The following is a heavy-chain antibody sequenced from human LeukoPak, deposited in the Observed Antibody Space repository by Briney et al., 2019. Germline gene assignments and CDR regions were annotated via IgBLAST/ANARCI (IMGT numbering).Heavy chain of an antibody. CDR3: VRDFTTKSHYDNPFDY. J-gene: IGHJ4*02. V-gene: IGHV1-8*01. CDR2: MNPNSGNT. Sequence: GASVKVSCKASGYTFTSYDINWVRQATGQGLEWMGWMNPNSGNTGYAQKFQGRVTMTRNTSISTAYMELSSLRSEDTAVYYCVRDFTTKSHYDNPFDYWGQGTLVTVSS. CDR1: GYTFTSYD. D-gene: IGHD3-22*01.